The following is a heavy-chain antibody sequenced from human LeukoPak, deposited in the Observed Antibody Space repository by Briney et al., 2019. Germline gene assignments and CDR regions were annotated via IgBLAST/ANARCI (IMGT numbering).Heavy chain of an antibody. V-gene: IGHV3-23*01. CDR2: ISGTGDST. J-gene: IGHJ4*02. Sequence: GSLRLSCAASGFTFSSYTMNWVRQAPGKGLEWVSAISGTGDSTFYADSLRGRFTISRDNSKNTLYLQMNSLRAEDTAVYYCAKELYTGSYLTSDHWGQGTLVTVSS. CDR1: GFTFSSYT. D-gene: IGHD1-26*01. CDR3: AKELYTGSYLTSDH.